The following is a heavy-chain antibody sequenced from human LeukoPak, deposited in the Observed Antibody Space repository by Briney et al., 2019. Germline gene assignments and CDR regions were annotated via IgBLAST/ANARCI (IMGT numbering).Heavy chain of an antibody. CDR3: ARHRGFEPYYFDY. V-gene: IGHV3-7*01. CDR1: GFTFSSYW. Sequence: PGGSLRLSCAASGFTFSSYWMSWVRQAPGKGLEWVANIKQDGSEKYYVDSVKGRFTISRDNAKNSLYLQMSSLRAEDTAVYYCARHRGFEPYYFDYWGQGTLVTVSS. D-gene: IGHD3-9*01. J-gene: IGHJ4*02. CDR2: IKQDGSEK.